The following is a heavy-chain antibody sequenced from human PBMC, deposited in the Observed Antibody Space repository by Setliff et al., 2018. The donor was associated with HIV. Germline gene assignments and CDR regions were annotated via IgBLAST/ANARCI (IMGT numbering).Heavy chain of an antibody. CDR1: GYTFTGYY. J-gene: IGHJ6*02. Sequence: ASVKVSCKASGYTFTGYYMHWVRQAPGQGLEWMGRINPNSGGTNYAQKFQGRVTMTRNTSISTAYMELSSLRSEDTAVYYCARGSSWYWGYYYGMDVWGQGTTVTVSS. D-gene: IGHD6-13*01. CDR2: INPNSGGT. V-gene: IGHV1-2*06. CDR3: ARGSSWYWGYYYGMDV.